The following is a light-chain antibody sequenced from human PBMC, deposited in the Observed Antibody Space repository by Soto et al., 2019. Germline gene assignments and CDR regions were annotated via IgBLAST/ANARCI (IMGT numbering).Light chain of an antibody. Sequence: IVLRDAPATLSLSPVERATLSCMSSQSVVSYLAWYQHKPGQAPRLLISDASNRATGIPARFSGSGSETDFTLTISSLEPEDSAVYYCQQRSNWPSLTFGGGTKVDI. CDR1: QSVVSY. CDR3: QQRSNWPSLT. CDR2: DAS. V-gene: IGKV3-11*01. J-gene: IGKJ4*01.